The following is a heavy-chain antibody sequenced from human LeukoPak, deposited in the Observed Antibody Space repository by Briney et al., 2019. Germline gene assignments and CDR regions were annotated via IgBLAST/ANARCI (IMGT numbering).Heavy chain of an antibody. Sequence: PGRSLRLSCAASGFTFSSYAMHWVRQAPGKGLEYVSGISSNGGSTYYADSVKGRFAISRDNSKNTLYLQMSSLRAEDTAVYYCVKGGTAMVTSFDCWGQGTLVTVSS. V-gene: IGHV3-64D*06. D-gene: IGHD5-18*01. CDR1: GFTFSSYA. J-gene: IGHJ4*02. CDR3: VKGGTAMVTSFDC. CDR2: ISSNGGST.